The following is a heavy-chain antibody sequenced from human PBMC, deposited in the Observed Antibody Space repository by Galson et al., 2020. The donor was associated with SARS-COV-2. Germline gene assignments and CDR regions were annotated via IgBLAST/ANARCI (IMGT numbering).Heavy chain of an antibody. J-gene: IGHJ4*03. CDR2: IKSKTDGGTT. Sequence: GESLKISCAASGFTFSNAWMSWVRQAPGKGLEWVGRIKSKTDGGTTDYAAPVKGRFTISRDDSKNKLYMQMNIQKTGDTAVYYCTGFIGYRYVRDPYYWGQGTMVTVSS. D-gene: IGHD5-18*01. V-gene: IGHV3-15*01. CDR1: GFTFSNAW. CDR3: TGFIGYRYVRDPYY.